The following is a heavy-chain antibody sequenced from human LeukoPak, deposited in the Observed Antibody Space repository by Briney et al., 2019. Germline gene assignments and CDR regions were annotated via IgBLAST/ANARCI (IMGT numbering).Heavy chain of an antibody. D-gene: IGHD4-17*01. J-gene: IGHJ4*02. CDR1: GFTFSTYA. CDR2: ISGTGGST. CDR3: AKDLSYGDSSRGEYYFDY. V-gene: IGHV3-43*02. Sequence: GGSLRLSCAASGFTFSTYAMTWVRQAPGKGLEWVSLISGTGGSTYYADSVKGRFTISRDNSKNSLYLQMNSLRTEDTALYYCAKDLSYGDSSRGEYYFDYWGQGTLVTVSS.